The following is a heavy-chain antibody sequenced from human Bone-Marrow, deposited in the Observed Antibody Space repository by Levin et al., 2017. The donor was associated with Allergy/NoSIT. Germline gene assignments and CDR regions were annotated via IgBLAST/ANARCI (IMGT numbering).Heavy chain of an antibody. D-gene: IGHD6-13*01. J-gene: IGHJ4*02. CDR1: GGTFSSYA. CDR2: IIPILGIA. CDR3: ARDFPTGIAAAGPFDY. V-gene: IGHV1-69*04. Sequence: SVKVSCKASGGTFSSYAISWVRQAPGQGLEWMGRIIPILGIANYAQKFQGRVTITADKSTSTAYMELSSLRSEDTAVYYCARDFPTGIAAAGPFDYWGQGTLVTVSS.